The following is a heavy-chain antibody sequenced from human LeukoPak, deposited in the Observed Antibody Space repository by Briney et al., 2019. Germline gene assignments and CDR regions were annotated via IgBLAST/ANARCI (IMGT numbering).Heavy chain of an antibody. CDR3: ARERGNWNSFDY. V-gene: IGHV4-59*01. Sequence: SETLSLTCTVSGGSISSYYWSWIRQPPGKGLEWIGYIYYSGSTNCNPSLKSRVTISVDTSKNQFSLKLSSVTAADTAVYYCARERGNWNSFDYWGQGTLVTVSS. CDR2: IYYSGST. D-gene: IGHD1/OR15-1a*01. J-gene: IGHJ4*02. CDR1: GGSISSYY.